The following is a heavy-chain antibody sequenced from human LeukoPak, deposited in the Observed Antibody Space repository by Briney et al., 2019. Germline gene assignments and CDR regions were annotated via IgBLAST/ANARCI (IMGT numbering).Heavy chain of an antibody. CDR2: SNHSGST. J-gene: IGHJ4*02. V-gene: IGHV4-34*01. CDR3: AGVAAPDYDSSGYYIDY. D-gene: IGHD3-22*01. Sequence: SESLSLTCAVEGCSFSGYYWSWIHQAPGKWLHWIGESNHSGSTNYNPSLKSRVTISVETSRNQFTLKLSSVTAADTAVYYCAGVAAPDYDSSGYYIDYWGQGTLVTVSS. CDR1: GCSFSGYY.